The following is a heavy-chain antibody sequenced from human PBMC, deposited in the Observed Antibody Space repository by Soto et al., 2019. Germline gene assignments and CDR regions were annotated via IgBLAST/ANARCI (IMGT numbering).Heavy chain of an antibody. Sequence: ASVKVSCKASGYTFTGPYMHWAPHPPAQGPQRMGWINPNSGGTNYAQKFQGWVTMTRDTSISTAYMELSRLRSDDTAVYYCAREIAAAGTSLTGRGWRHHHRPDAAFDIWGQGTMVTVSS. V-gene: IGHV1-2*04. CDR3: AREIAAAGTSLTGRGWRHHHRPDAAFDI. CDR1: GYTFTGPY. J-gene: IGHJ3*02. D-gene: IGHD6-13*01. CDR2: INPNSGGT.